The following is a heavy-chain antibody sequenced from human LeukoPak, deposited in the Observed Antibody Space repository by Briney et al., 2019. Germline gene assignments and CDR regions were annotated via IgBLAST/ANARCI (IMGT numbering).Heavy chain of an antibody. D-gene: IGHD3-22*01. Sequence: ASVKVSCKASNYTFTTYGITWVRQAPGQGLEWMGWISTYNGNTNYAQKFQGRVIMTTDTSTSTAYMELRSLRSDDTAVYYCARGHPNPWLERSYYFDYWGQGTLVTVSS. CDR3: ARGHPNPWLERSYYFDY. CDR2: ISTYNGNT. CDR1: NYTFTTYG. J-gene: IGHJ4*02. V-gene: IGHV1-18*01.